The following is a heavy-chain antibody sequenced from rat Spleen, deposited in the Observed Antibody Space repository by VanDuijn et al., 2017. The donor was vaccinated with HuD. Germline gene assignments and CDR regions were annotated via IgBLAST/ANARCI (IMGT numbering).Heavy chain of an antibody. CDR3: TRDHSYWGNYYPGGFAY. V-gene: IGHV2S8*01. Sequence: QVQLKESGPGEEQPSQTLSLTCTVSGFSLTSYGIIWVHQPPGKGLEWIAAISSGGTTDYSSALKSRLSISRDTSRSQVLLKMSSLQTEDTAIYFCTRDHSYWGNYYPGGFAYWGQGTLVTVSS. D-gene: IGHD1-12*02. J-gene: IGHJ3*01. CDR1: GFSLTSYG. CDR2: ISSGGTT.